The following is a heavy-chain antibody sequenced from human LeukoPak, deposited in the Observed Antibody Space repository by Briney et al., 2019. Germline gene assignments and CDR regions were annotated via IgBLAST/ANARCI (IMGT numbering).Heavy chain of an antibody. CDR1: GFTFTTYA. CDR3: ARRSYCMDV. J-gene: IGHJ6*02. V-gene: IGHV3-23*01. CDR2: VSKSDGTT. Sequence: GGSLRLSCAASGFTFTTYAMSWVRQAPGKGLEWVSSVSKSDGTTYYADSVKGRLTISRDNSKNTLHLQMNGLRAEDTAVYYCARRSYCMDVWGQGTTVTVSS.